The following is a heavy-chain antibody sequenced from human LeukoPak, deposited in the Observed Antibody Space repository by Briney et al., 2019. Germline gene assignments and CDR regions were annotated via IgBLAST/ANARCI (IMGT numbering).Heavy chain of an antibody. J-gene: IGHJ4*02. D-gene: IGHD3-10*01. CDR2: INSDGSST. CDR1: GFTFSSYW. Sequence: PGGSLRLSCAASGFTFSSYWMHWVRQAPGKGLVWVSRINSDGSSTSYADSVKGRFTISRDNAKNTLYLQMNSLRAEDTAVYYCARVYYYGSGSYYNSYWGQGTLVTVSS. V-gene: IGHV3-74*01. CDR3: ARVYYYGSGSYYNSY.